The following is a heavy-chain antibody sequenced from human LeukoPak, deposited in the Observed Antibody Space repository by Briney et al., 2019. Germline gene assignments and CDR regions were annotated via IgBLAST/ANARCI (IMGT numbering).Heavy chain of an antibody. Sequence: PSETLSLTCTVSGGSISSSSYYWGWIRQPPGKGLEWIGSIYYSGSTYYNPSLKSRVTISVDTSKNQFSLKLSSVTAAETAVYYCARHPGVVIDPSYYYYGMDVWGQGTTVTVSS. CDR2: IYYSGST. CDR3: ARHPGVVIDPSYYYYGMDV. V-gene: IGHV4-39*01. J-gene: IGHJ6*02. D-gene: IGHD3-3*01. CDR1: GGSISSSSYY.